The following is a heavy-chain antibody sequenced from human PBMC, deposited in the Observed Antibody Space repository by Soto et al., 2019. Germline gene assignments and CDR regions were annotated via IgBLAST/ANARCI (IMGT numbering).Heavy chain of an antibody. Sequence: QVQLVQSGAEVKKPGASVKVSCKASGYTFNSYYIHWVRQAPGQGLEWMGWINPNSDVTGYAQSLQGRVTMTRDMSMTTAYMDLTRRRADDTAVYYCVRVGLNRNYDFDFWGQGTLITVSS. CDR3: VRVGLNRNYDFDF. CDR1: GYTFNSYY. J-gene: IGHJ4*02. V-gene: IGHV1-2*02. CDR2: INPNSDVT. D-gene: IGHD3-16*01.